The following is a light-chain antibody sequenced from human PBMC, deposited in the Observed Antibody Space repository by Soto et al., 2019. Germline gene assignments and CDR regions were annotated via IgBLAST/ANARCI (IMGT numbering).Light chain of an antibody. CDR2: DAS. CDR1: QSVSKY. Sequence: TQAPATPSAPPGGRASRSCWASQSVSKYLAWYQQKPGQAPGLLIYDASNRATGIPARFSVSGSGTDFTLTSSSLEAEDFAAYCCPERSNWSAGFFGQGTRLEIK. CDR3: PERSNWSAGF. J-gene: IGKJ5*01. V-gene: IGKV3-11*01.